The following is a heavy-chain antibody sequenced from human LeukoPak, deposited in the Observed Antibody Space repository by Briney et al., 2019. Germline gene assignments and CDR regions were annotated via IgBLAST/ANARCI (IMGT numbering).Heavy chain of an antibody. Sequence: GGSLRLSCAASGFSFSDYGMHWVRQAPGKGLEWVALISYDGSNKYHSDSVKGRFTISRDNAKNSLYLQMNSLRAEDTAVYYCARDYGGNEAFDIWGQGTMVTVSS. J-gene: IGHJ3*02. D-gene: IGHD4-23*01. CDR3: ARDYGGNEAFDI. CDR2: ISYDGSNK. CDR1: GFSFSDYG. V-gene: IGHV3-30*03.